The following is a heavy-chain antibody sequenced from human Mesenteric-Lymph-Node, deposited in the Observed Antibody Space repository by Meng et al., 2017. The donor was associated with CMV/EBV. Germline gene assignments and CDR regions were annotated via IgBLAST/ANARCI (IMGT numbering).Heavy chain of an antibody. V-gene: IGHV4-31*03. CDR2: MYYGGST. D-gene: IGHD6-6*01. Sequence: SETLSLTCTVSGDSISSGGYNWYWIRQHPGKGLEWIGYMYYGGSTQYNPSLKSRVTISVDTSKNQFSLKVNSVTAADTAVYYCARQLSYSSSSSSFDYWGQGTLVTVSS. CDR3: ARQLSYSSSSSSFDY. J-gene: IGHJ4*02. CDR1: GDSISSGGYN.